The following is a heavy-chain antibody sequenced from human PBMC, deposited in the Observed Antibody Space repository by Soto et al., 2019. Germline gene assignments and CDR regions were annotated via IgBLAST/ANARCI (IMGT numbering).Heavy chain of an antibody. J-gene: IGHJ5*01. V-gene: IGHV1-24*01. Sequence: SSVKVTCKVSGYTLTKLAMHWVRQSPGKGLEWMGGFDVEDAETIYAQKFQGRVTMTEDTSTDTAYMGLSSLRSEDTAVYYCTTGAHMITFGGVIVPDSWG. CDR1: GYTLTKLA. CDR3: TTGAHMITFGGVIVPDS. D-gene: IGHD3-16*02. CDR2: FDVEDAET.